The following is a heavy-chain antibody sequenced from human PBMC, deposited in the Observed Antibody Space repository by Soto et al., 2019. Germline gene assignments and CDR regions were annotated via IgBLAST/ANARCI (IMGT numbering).Heavy chain of an antibody. CDR1: GLTVSGKKY. D-gene: IGHD1-1*01. V-gene: IGHV3-53*01. Sequence: DVQLVESGGGLRQPGESLRLSSAASGLTVSGKKYVAWVRQAPGKGLEWVSALYDVDGSFYADSVKGRFTTASDSAKTTVYLQMNGLRPDDTAVYYCATWHEREHAYDVWCQGTTVTVSS. CDR2: LYDVDGS. J-gene: IGHJ3*01. CDR3: ATWHEREHAYDV.